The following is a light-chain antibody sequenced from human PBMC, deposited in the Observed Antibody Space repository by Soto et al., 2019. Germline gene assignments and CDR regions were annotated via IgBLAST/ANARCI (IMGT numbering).Light chain of an antibody. CDR2: DAS. CDR1: QSISSY. Sequence: DIQMTQSPSSLSASVGDRVTITCRASQSISSYLNWYQQKPGKAPKLLIYDASNLETGVPSRFSGSGSGTDFTLTISSLQPEDIATYYCQQYDNLPLYSITFGQGTRLEIK. J-gene: IGKJ5*01. CDR3: QQYDNLPLYSIT. V-gene: IGKV1-33*01.